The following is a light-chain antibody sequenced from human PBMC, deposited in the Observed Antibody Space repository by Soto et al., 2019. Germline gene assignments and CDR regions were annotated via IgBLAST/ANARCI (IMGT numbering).Light chain of an antibody. CDR1: SSNIGAGYD. V-gene: IGLV1-40*01. CDR2: GNT. Sequence: QSVLTQPPSVSGAPGQGVTISCTGSSSNIGAGYDVHWYQQLPGTAPKLLIYGNTNRPSGVPDRFSGSKSGTSASLAITGLQAEDEADYYCQSYDSSLSAWVFGGGNKVTVL. J-gene: IGLJ3*02. CDR3: QSYDSSLSAWV.